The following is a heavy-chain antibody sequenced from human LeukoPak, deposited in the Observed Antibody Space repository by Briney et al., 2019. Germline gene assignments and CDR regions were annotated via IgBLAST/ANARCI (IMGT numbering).Heavy chain of an antibody. CDR3: AKSSGASTYYFDY. J-gene: IGHJ4*02. CDR2: MSTDGGGT. D-gene: IGHD2-15*01. CDR1: GFTFSSYA. Sequence: GGSLRLSCAASGFTFSSYAMSWVRQAPGKGLEWVSAMSTDGGGTYIADSLKGRCTISRDNSKSTLSLQMNSLRAEDTAIYYCAKSSGASTYYFDYWGQGILVTVS. V-gene: IGHV3-23*01.